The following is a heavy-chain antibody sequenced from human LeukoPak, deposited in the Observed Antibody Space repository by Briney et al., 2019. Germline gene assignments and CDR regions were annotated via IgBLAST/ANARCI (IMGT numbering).Heavy chain of an antibody. CDR2: IYDRGST. J-gene: IGHJ4*02. V-gene: IGHV4-59*11. CDR1: GASISSHY. D-gene: IGHD3-10*01. Sequence: SETLSLTCTVTGASISSHYWCWIRQTPGTGLEWIGDIYDRGSTTYNPSLNSRVTISVDTSKNQFSLKLNSVTAADTAVYYCARSNYYGSGSYSEVDSWGQGTLVTVSS. CDR3: ARSNYYGSGSYSEVDS.